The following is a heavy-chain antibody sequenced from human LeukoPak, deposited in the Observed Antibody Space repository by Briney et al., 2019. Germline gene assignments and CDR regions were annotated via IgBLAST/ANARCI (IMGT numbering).Heavy chain of an antibody. J-gene: IGHJ4*02. CDR1: GFTFSSYS. CDR3: ARSTIFGVPPFDY. Sequence: GGSLRLSCAASGFTFSSYSMNWVRQAPGKGLEWVSFISSSSSYIYYADSVKGRFTISRDNAKNLLYLQMNSLRAEDTAVYYCARSTIFGVPPFDYWGQGTLVTVSS. V-gene: IGHV3-21*01. CDR2: ISSSSSYI. D-gene: IGHD3-3*01.